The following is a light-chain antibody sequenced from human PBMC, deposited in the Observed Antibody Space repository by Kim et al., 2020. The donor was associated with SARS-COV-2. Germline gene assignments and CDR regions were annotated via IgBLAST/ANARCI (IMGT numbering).Light chain of an antibody. V-gene: IGLV1-51*01. CDR1: SSDIGNNF. Sequence: GQRVTISCSGSSSDIGNNFVSWYQHVPGTAPNLLIYDNSDRPSGVPARFAGSKSGTSATLGISGRQTGDEAEYYCGTWDSSLSAVVLGGGTQLTVL. J-gene: IGLJ2*01. CDR2: DNS. CDR3: GTWDSSLSAVV.